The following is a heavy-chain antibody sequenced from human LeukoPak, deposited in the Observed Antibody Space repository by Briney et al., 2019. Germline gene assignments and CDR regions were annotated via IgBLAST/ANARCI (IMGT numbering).Heavy chain of an antibody. CDR3: ARDASEYSSWGGFDY. J-gene: IGHJ4*02. D-gene: IGHD6-6*01. CDR2: IYYSGST. Sequence: TSETLSLTCTVSGGSISSSSYYWGWIRQPPGKGLEWIGSIYYSGSTYYNPSLKSRVTISVDTSKNQFSLKLSSVTAADTAVYYCARDASEYSSWGGFDYWGQGTLVTVSS. CDR1: GGSISSSSYY. V-gene: IGHV4-39*07.